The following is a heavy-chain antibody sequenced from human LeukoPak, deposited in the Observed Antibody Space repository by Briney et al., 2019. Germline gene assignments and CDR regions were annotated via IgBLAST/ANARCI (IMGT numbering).Heavy chain of an antibody. CDR1: GFTFSSYA. D-gene: IGHD2-2*01. J-gene: IGHJ4*02. V-gene: IGHV3-23*01. Sequence: QPGGSLRLSCAASGFTFSSYAMSWVRQAPGKGLEWVSVISGSGTNTYYADSVKGRFTISRDNSKNTLYLQMNSLRAEDTALYYCVKHSAPVLAAARFDYWGQGNLVTVSP. CDR3: VKHSAPVLAAARFDY. CDR2: ISGSGTNT.